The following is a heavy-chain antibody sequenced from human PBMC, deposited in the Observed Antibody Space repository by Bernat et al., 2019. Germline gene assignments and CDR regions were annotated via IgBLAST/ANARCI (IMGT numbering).Heavy chain of an antibody. Sequence: QVQLVESGGGVVQPGRSLRLSCAASGFTFSSYGMHWVRQAPGKGLAWVAVISYDGSNKYYADSVKGRFTISRDNSKNTLYLQMNSLRAEDTAVYYCAKDDYPGVRGVIIYYYYGMDVWGQGTTVTVSS. CDR2: ISYDGSNK. D-gene: IGHD3-10*01. J-gene: IGHJ6*02. CDR1: GFTFSSYG. CDR3: AKDDYPGVRGVIIYYYYGMDV. V-gene: IGHV3-30*18.